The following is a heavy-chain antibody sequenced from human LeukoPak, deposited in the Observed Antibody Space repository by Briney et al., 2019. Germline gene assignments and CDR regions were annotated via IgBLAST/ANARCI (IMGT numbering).Heavy chain of an antibody. CDR2: ISGSGGST. D-gene: IGHD3-3*01. CDR1: GFTFSSYA. CDR3: AKDYDFWSGYPYYYYGMDV. V-gene: IGHV3-23*01. J-gene: IGHJ6*02. Sequence: GGSLRLSCAASGFTFSSYAMSWVRQAPGKGLEWVSAISGSGGSTYYADPVKGRFTISRDNSKNTLYLQMNSLRAEDTAVYYCAKDYDFWSGYPYYYYGMDVWGQGTTVTVSS.